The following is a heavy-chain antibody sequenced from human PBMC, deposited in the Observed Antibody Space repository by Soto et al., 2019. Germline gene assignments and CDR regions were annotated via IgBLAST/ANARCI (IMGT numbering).Heavy chain of an antibody. CDR2: ISGSDGIT. D-gene: IGHD3-22*01. Sequence: LRLSCAASGFTFSYYAMTWVRQAPGKGLEWVSAISGSDGITYYADSVKGRFTISRDNSKNKLYLQMNSLRADDTAVYYCAKATSRGSSGLPGSWGQGTLVTVSS. CDR3: AKATSRGSSGLPGS. V-gene: IGHV3-23*01. CDR1: GFTFSYYA. J-gene: IGHJ5*02.